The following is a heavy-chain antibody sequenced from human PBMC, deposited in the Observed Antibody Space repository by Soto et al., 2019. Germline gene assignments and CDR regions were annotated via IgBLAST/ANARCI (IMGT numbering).Heavy chain of an antibody. V-gene: IGHV3-23*01. CDR1: GFTFSSCA. Sequence: GSLRLSCAASGFTFSSCAMDWVRQAPGKGLEWVSDIIDSGGSTYYADSVKGRFTISRDNSKSTLYLQMNSLRDEDTALYYCAKGRSYYYYYGVDVWGQGTTVTVSS. CDR2: IIDSGGST. J-gene: IGHJ6*02. CDR3: AKGRSYYYYYGVDV.